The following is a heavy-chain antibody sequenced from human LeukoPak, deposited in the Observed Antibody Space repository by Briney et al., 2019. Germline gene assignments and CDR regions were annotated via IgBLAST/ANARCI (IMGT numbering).Heavy chain of an antibody. J-gene: IGHJ4*02. V-gene: IGHV1-18*01. Sequence: ASLRCSCTASGYTFTSYGISWVRKAPGQGLEWPGWISAYNGNTNYAQKLQGRVTMTTDTTTSTAYMELRSLRSDDTAVYYCASRWGYSSGLGDYWGQGTLVTVSS. CDR2: ISAYNGNT. D-gene: IGHD6-19*01. CDR3: ASRWGYSSGLGDY. CDR1: GYTFTSYG.